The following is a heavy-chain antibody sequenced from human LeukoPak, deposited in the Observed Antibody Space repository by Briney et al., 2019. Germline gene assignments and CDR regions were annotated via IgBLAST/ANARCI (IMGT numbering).Heavy chain of an antibody. CDR1: GXTFSNYE. J-gene: IGHJ4*02. V-gene: IGHV3-48*03. CDR3: ARESSSAGWYDFDY. D-gene: IGHD6-19*01. Sequence: PGGSLRLSCAASGXTFSNYEMNWVRQAPGKGLEWVSYISGGASTIYYADSVMGRFTISRDNAKNSLYLQMNSLRAEDTAFYYCARESSSAGWYDFDYWGQGTLVTVSS. CDR2: ISGGASTI.